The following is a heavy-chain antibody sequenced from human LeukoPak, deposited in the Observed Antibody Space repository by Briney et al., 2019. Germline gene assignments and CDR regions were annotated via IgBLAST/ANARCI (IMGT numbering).Heavy chain of an antibody. J-gene: IGHJ4*02. V-gene: IGHV1-69*13. CDR2: IIPIFGTA. CDR1: GGTFSSYA. Sequence: ASVKVSCKASGGTFSSYAISWVRQAPGQGLEWMGGIIPIFGTANYAQKFQGRVTITADESTSTAYMELSSLRSEDTAVYYCARGLLGYCSGGSCYKGESWGQGTLVTVPS. CDR3: ARGLLGYCSGGSCYKGES. D-gene: IGHD2-15*01.